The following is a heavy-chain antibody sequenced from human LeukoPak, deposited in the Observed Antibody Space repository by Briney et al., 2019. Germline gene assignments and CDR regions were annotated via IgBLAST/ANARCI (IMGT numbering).Heavy chain of an antibody. CDR2: LSGSGDST. J-gene: IGHJ4*02. CDR3: EKSFRSTSLDY. D-gene: IGHD2-2*01. Sequence: GVPLRLSCAASGYTFRIYGMICVRQAPGKAPEWVSALSGSGDSTYYADSVKGRFTISRDNSRNTLYLQMNSLRAGDTAVYYCEKSFRSTSLDYWGQGTLVTVSS. V-gene: IGHV3-23*01. CDR1: GYTFRIYG.